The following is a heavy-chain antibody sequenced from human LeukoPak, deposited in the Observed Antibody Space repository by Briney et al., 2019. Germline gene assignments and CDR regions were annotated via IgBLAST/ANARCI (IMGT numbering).Heavy chain of an antibody. CDR3: AKENSGKYPDY. D-gene: IGHD1-26*01. Sequence: PGGSLRLSCAASRFSFSRSSMGWVRQAPGKGLEWVSSITASSTYIYYADSVKGRFTISRDDSKNTLYLQMNSLRAEDTAVYYCAKENSGKYPDYWGQGTLVTVSS. V-gene: IGHV3-21*04. CDR1: RFSFSRSS. CDR2: ITASSTYI. J-gene: IGHJ4*02.